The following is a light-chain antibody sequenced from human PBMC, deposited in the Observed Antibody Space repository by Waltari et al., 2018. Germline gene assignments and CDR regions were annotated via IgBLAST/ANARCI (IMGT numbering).Light chain of an antibody. CDR1: SSDVGGYNY. Sequence: QSALTQPASVSGSPGQSFTISCTGTSSDVGGYNYVSWYQHHPGKAPTPSVSDVSNRPSVCSNLVSGSKSGKTAALTIFWLQAEGEADYYCCSYAGSSLYVVFGGGTKLTVL. J-gene: IGLJ2*01. V-gene: IGLV2-23*02. CDR3: CSYAGSSLYVV. CDR2: DVS.